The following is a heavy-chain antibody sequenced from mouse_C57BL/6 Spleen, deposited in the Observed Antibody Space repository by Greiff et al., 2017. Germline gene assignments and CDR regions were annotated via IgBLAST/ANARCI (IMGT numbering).Heavy chain of an antibody. D-gene: IGHD1-1*01. CDR2: ISGGGGNT. V-gene: IGHV5-9*01. Sequence: EVQLVESGGGLVKPGGSLKLSCAASGFTFSSYTMSWVRQTPEKRLEWVATISGGGGNTYYPDSVKGRFTISRDNAKNTLYLQMSSLRSEDTALYYCARQAITTVVEDYWGQGTTLTVSS. CDR1: GFTFSSYT. CDR3: ARQAITTVVEDY. J-gene: IGHJ2*01.